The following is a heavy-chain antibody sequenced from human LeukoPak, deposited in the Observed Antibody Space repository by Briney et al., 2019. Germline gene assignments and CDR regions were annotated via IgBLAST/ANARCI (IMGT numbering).Heavy chain of an antibody. J-gene: IGHJ5*02. V-gene: IGHV4-61*01. CDR2: IYYSGST. CDR3: ERALVVVPASRGGNLNYRGNLNWFHP. CDR1: GGSVSSGSYY. Sequence: PSETLSLTCTVSGGSVSSGSYYWSWIRQPPGKGLEWIGYIYYSGSTNYNPSLKSRVTRSVNTSKNQFSLKRSSVASASTALYYCERALVVVPASRGGNLNYRGNLNWFHPWGQGTLVTVSS. D-gene: IGHD2-2*01.